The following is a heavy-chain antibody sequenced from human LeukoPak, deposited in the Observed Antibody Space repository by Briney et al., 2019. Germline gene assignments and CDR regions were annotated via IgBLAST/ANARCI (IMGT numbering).Heavy chain of an antibody. J-gene: IGHJ3*02. CDR1: GFTFSSYS. Sequence: PGGSLRLSCAASGFTFSSYSMNWVRQAPGKGLEWVSSISSSSSYIYYADSVKGRFTISRDNAKNSLSLKMNSLRVEATCVYYCSRAGRGTDDFDIWGQGTMVTVSS. CDR2: ISSSSSYI. V-gene: IGHV3-21*04. CDR3: SRAGRGTDDFDI.